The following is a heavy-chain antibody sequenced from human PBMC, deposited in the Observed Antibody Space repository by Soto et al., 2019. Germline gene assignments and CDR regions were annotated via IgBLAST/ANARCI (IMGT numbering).Heavy chain of an antibody. CDR3: ARDRGVAPPVAGNTHYYYYMDV. D-gene: IGHD6-19*01. Sequence: QDQLVQSGGEVKKPGASVKVSCKASGYSFTNYGITWVRQAPGQGFEWMGWISAYNGDTNYAQKLQGRVTMTTDASTSTAYLELGSLRSDGTAVYYCARDRGVAPPVAGNTHYYYYMDVWGKGTTVTVSS. V-gene: IGHV1-18*01. CDR1: GYSFTNYG. J-gene: IGHJ6*03. CDR2: ISAYNGDT.